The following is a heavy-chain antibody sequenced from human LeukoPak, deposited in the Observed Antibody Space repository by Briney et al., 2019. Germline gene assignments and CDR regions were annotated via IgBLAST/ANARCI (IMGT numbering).Heavy chain of an antibody. CDR3: ARAPLRYFEPHHPPFDY. Sequence: PSETLSLTCAVYGGSFSGYYWSWIRQPPGKGLEWIGEINHSGSTNYNPSLKSRVTISVDTSKNQLSLKLSTVTAADTAVYYCARAPLRYFEPHHPPFDYWGQGTLVTVSS. D-gene: IGHD3-9*01. CDR2: INHSGST. CDR1: GGSFSGYY. V-gene: IGHV4-34*01. J-gene: IGHJ4*02.